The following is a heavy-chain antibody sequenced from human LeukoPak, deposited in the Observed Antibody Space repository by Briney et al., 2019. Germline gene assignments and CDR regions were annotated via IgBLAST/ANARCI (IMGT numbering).Heavy chain of an antibody. D-gene: IGHD5-18*01. CDR1: GFTFSNSA. CDR2: ITVSGDST. V-gene: IGHV3-23*01. CDR3: AKGNSNYYFDY. J-gene: IGHJ4*02. Sequence: GGSLRLSCAASGFTFSNSAMYWVRQAPGKGLEWVSAITVSGDSTYYADSVKGRFTISRDNSKNTLYLQMNSLRAEDTAVYYCAKGNSNYYFDYWGQGTLVTVSS.